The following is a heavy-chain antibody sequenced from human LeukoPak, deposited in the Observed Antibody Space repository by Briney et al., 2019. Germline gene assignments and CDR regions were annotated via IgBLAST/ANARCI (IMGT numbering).Heavy chain of an antibody. CDR2: ISYDGSNK. CDR3: ATNHWNYFDY. D-gene: IGHD1-14*01. Sequence: PGRSLRLSCAASGFTFSSYAMHWVRQAPGKGLEWVAVISYDGSNKYYADSVKGRFTISRDNAKNSLYLQMNSLRAEDTAVYFCATNHWNYFDYWGQGTLATVSS. CDR1: GFTFSSYA. V-gene: IGHV3-30*04. J-gene: IGHJ4*02.